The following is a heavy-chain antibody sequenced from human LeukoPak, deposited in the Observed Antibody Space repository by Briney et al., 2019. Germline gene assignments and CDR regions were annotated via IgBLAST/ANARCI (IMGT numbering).Heavy chain of an antibody. CDR1: GFTFSSYG. Sequence: VGSLRLSCAASGFTFSSYGMHWVRQAPGKGLEWVAFIQYDGSNKYYVDSVKGRFTISRDNSKDTLYLQMNGLSAEVTAVYYCAKGFDFWSGRFDYWGQGTLVTVSS. D-gene: IGHD3-3*01. CDR2: IQYDGSNK. V-gene: IGHV3-30*02. CDR3: AKGFDFWSGRFDY. J-gene: IGHJ4*02.